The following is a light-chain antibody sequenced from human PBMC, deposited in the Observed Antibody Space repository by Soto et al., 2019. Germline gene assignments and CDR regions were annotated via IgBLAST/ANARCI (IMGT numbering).Light chain of an antibody. CDR1: QSVSSSY. Sequence: EIVLTQSPGTLSLSPGERATLPCRASQSVSSSYLAWYQQKPGQAPRLLIYGASSRATGIPDRFSGSGSGTDFTLTISRLEPEDCAVYYCQQYGSSPPYTFGQGTKLEIK. J-gene: IGKJ2*01. CDR2: GAS. CDR3: QQYGSSPPYT. V-gene: IGKV3-20*01.